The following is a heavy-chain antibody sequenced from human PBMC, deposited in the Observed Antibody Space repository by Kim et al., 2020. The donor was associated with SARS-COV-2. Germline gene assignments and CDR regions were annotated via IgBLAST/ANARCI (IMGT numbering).Heavy chain of an antibody. J-gene: IGHJ6*02. CDR2: IYYSGST. D-gene: IGHD2-15*01. CDR3: ARSGWIAGNGYCSGGSCYGNYYYYYGMDV. V-gene: IGHV4-59*13. CDR1: GGSISSYY. Sequence: SETLSLTCTVSGGSISSYYWSWIRQPPGKGLEWIGYIYYSGSTNYNPSLKSRVTISVDTSKNQFSLKLSSVTAADTAVYYCARSGWIAGNGYCSGGSCYGNYYYYYGMDVWGQGTTVTVSS.